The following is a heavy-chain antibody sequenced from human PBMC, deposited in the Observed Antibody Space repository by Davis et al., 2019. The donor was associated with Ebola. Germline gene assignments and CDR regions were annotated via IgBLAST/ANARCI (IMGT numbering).Heavy chain of an antibody. CDR2: VYHSGIT. CDR3: ALLGGDPHAFAI. D-gene: IGHD3-16*01. V-gene: IGHV4-4*02. Sequence: MPSETLSLTCAVPGGSTSSSNCRSWVRQPPGKGLEWIGEVYHSGITNYNPSLKSRVTISVDKSKNQFSLKLSSVTAADTAVYYCALLGGDPHAFAIWGQGTMVTVSS. J-gene: IGHJ3*02. CDR1: GGSTSSSNC.